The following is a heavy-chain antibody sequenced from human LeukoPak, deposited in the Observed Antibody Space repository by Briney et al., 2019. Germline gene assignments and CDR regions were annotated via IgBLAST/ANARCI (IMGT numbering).Heavy chain of an antibody. D-gene: IGHD3-3*01. CDR2: IYYSGST. V-gene: IGHV4-59*11. CDR3: AREPVYDFWSGQGSWFDP. CDR1: GGSISSHY. J-gene: IGHJ5*02. Sequence: SETLSLTCTVSGGSISSHYWSWIRRPPGKGLEWIGYIYYSGSTNYNPSLKSRVTISVDTSKNQFSLKLSSVTAADTAVYYCAREPVYDFWSGQGSWFDPWGQGTLVTVSS.